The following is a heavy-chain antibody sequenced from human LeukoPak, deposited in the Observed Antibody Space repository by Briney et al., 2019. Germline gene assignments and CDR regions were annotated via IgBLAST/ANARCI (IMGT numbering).Heavy chain of an antibody. Sequence: ASVKVSCKASGYTFTSYGISWVRQAPGQGLEWMGWISAYNGNTNYAQKFQGRVTMTRDTSISTAYMELSRLRSDDTAVYYCARISSGWSYDYWGQGTLVTVSS. D-gene: IGHD6-19*01. CDR2: ISAYNGNT. CDR3: ARISSGWSYDY. CDR1: GYTFTSYG. J-gene: IGHJ4*02. V-gene: IGHV1-18*01.